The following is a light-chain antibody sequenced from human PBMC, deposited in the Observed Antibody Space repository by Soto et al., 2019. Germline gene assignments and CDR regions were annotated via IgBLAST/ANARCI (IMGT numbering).Light chain of an antibody. CDR2: QDN. J-gene: IGLJ2*01. CDR1: KLGDKY. Sequence: SYELTQPPAVSVSPGQTASITCSGEKLGDKYASWYQQKPGQSPVLVIHQDNKRPSGIPERFSGSNSGNTATLTISGTQAMDEAHYYCQTWGRGTHVVFGGGTKLTVL. V-gene: IGLV3-1*01. CDR3: QTWGRGTHVV.